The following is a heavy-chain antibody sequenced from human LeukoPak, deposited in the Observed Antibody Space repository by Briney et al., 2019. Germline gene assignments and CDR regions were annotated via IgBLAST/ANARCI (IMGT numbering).Heavy chain of an antibody. V-gene: IGHV1-2*02. Sequence: ASVKVSCKASGYTFTGYYMHWVRQAPGQVLEWMGWINANSGGTNYAQKLQGRVTMTRDTSISTAYMELSRLRSDDTAVYYCACSGYYDSSGYYSAEYFQHWGQGTPVTVSS. CDR3: ACSGYYDSSGYYSAEYFQH. CDR1: GYTFTGYY. J-gene: IGHJ1*01. CDR2: INANSGGT. D-gene: IGHD3-22*01.